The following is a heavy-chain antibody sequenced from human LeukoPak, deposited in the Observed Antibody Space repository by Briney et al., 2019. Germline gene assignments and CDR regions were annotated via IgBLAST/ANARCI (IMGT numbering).Heavy chain of an antibody. Sequence: GGSLRLSCTASGFTFGDHAMSWFRQAPGKGLEWVGFIRSKAYGGTTEYAASVKGRFTISRDDSKSIAYLQMNSLKTEDTAVYYCTSSGYRGPEYFQHWGQGTLVTVSS. J-gene: IGHJ1*01. CDR2: IRSKAYGGTT. CDR3: TSSGYRGPEYFQH. CDR1: GFTFGDHA. V-gene: IGHV3-49*03. D-gene: IGHD3-22*01.